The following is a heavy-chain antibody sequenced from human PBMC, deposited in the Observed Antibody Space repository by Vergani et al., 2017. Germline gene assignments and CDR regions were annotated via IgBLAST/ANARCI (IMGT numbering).Heavy chain of an antibody. D-gene: IGHD3-10*01. CDR3: ARDRNGYYGSGAYYYGMDV. CDR2: IIPIFGTA. V-gene: IGHV1-69*13. CDR1: GGTFSSYA. Sequence: QVQLVQSGAEVKKPGSSVKVSCKASGGTFSSYAISWVRQAPGQGLEWMGRIIPIFGTANYAQKFKGRVTITADDSTSTAYMELSSLRSEDTAVYYCARDRNGYYGSGAYYYGMDVWGQGTTVTVSS. J-gene: IGHJ6*02.